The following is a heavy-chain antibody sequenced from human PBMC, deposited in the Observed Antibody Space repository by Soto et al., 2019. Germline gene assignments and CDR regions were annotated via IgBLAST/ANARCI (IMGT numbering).Heavy chain of an antibody. CDR2: IKQDGSEK. J-gene: IGHJ4*02. Sequence: GGSLRLSCAASGFTFSSYAMHWVRQAPGKGLEWVANIKQDGSEKYYVDSVKGRFTISRDNAKNSLYLQMNSLRAEDTAVYYCARGDSSSWSHSFDYWGQGTLVTVSS. CDR3: ARGDSSSWSHSFDY. V-gene: IGHV3-7*05. CDR1: GFTFSSYA. D-gene: IGHD6-13*01.